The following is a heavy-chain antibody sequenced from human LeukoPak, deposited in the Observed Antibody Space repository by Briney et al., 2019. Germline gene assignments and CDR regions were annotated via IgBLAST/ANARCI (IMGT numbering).Heavy chain of an antibody. D-gene: IGHD6-19*01. CDR3: ARADKAVAGKGLDY. Sequence: SETLSLTCAVYGGSFSGYYWSWIRQPPGKGLEWIGEINHSGSTNYNPSLKSRVTISVDTSKNQFSLKLSSVTAADMAVYYCARADKAVAGKGLDYWGQGTLVTVSS. V-gene: IGHV4-34*01. CDR1: GGSFSGYY. CDR2: INHSGST. J-gene: IGHJ4*02.